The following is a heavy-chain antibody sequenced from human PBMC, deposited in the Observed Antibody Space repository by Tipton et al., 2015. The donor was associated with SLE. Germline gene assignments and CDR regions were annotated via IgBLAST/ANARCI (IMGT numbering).Heavy chain of an antibody. CDR1: NGSVSSYY. V-gene: IGHV4-4*07. Sequence: TLSLTCTVSNGSVSSYYWIWIRQPAGKGLEWIGHVYDSGSTYYNPPLKSRLTMSVDTSKKQVSLNLNSVTAADTAVYYCASVRGAFDIWGQGTMVTVSS. CDR3: ASVRGAFDI. CDR2: VYDSGST. J-gene: IGHJ3*02. D-gene: IGHD3-10*02.